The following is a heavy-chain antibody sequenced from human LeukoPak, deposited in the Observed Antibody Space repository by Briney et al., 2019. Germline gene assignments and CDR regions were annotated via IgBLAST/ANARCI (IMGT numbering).Heavy chain of an antibody. CDR3: AHVEMATIFYY. V-gene: IGHV3-21*01. CDR1: GFTFSSYS. J-gene: IGHJ4*02. CDR2: ISSSSSYI. Sequence: GGSLRLSCAASGFTFSSYSMNWVRQAPGKGLEWVSSISSSSSYIYYADSVKGRFTISRDNSKNTLYLQMNSLRAEDTAVYYCAHVEMATIFYYWGQGTLVTVSS. D-gene: IGHD5-24*01.